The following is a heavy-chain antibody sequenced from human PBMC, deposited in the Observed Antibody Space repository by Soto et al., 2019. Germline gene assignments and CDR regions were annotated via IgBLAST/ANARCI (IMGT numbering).Heavy chain of an antibody. V-gene: IGHV3-30*18. D-gene: IGHD2-2*01. J-gene: IGHJ5*02. CDR2: ISYDGSNK. Sequence: GGSLRLSCAASGFTFSSYGMHWVRQAPGKGLEWVAVISYDGSNKYYADSVKGRFTISRDNSKNTLYLQMNSLRAEDTAVYYCAKWYCSITSCYFHNWFDPWGQGTLVTVSS. CDR1: GFTFSSYG. CDR3: AKWYCSITSCYFHNWFDP.